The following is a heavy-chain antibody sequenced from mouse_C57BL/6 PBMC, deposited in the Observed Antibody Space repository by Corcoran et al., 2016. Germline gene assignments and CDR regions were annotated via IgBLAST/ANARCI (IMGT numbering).Heavy chain of an antibody. J-gene: IGHJ1*03. V-gene: IGHV1-26*01. CDR2: INPNNGGT. CDR3: APLYYYGSKRYFDV. D-gene: IGHD1-1*01. CDR1: GYMFTDYY. Sequence: EVQLQQSGPELVKPGASVKISCKASGYMFTDYYMNWVKQSHGKSLEWIGDINPNNGGTSYNQKFKGKATLTVDKSSSTAYMELRSLTSEDSAVYYCAPLYYYGSKRYFDVWGTGTTVTVSS.